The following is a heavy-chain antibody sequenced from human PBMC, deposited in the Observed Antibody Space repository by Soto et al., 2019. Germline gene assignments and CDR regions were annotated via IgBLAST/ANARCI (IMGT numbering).Heavy chain of an antibody. J-gene: IGHJ6*02. CDR1: GFSFRSFG. Sequence: VGSLRLSCEVSGFSFRSFGMHWVRQDPGKGLEWVAVISHEGSYKHYADSVKGRFTISRDDSKNTLYLQMNSLRAEEDTAVYYCAKEGGYGDRIADDYYYYGMDVWGQGTTVTVSS. CDR3: AKEGGYGDRIADDYYYYGMDV. D-gene: IGHD4-17*01. V-gene: IGHV3-30*18. CDR2: ISHEGSYK.